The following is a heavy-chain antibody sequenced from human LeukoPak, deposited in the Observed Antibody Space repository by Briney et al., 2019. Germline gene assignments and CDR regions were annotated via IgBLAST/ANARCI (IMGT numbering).Heavy chain of an antibody. CDR2: ISCCGDST. J-gene: IGHJ2*01. V-gene: IGHV3-23*01. CDR1: GFTFIIYA. CDR3: AREAPYFDI. Sequence: SMMFFCAAAGFTFIIYALGWVRQEPARGGEGVSVISCCGDSTYYAASVKGRFTISVDNSKNQLSLELNTLRDADTAVYYCAREAPYFDIWGRGALVTVSS.